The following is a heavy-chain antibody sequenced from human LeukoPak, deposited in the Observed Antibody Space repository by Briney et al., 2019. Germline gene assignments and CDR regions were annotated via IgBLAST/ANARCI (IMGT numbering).Heavy chain of an antibody. CDR2: IYSGGNI. V-gene: IGHV3-53*01. Sequence: GGSLRLSCAASGFIFSSYSMNWVRQAPGKGLEWVSVIYSGGNIYYIESVKGRFTISRDTSENTLYLQMNSLRAEDTAVYFCAGRHCSGGGCYFAGADPFDYWGQGTLVTVSS. CDR1: GFIFSSYS. D-gene: IGHD2-15*01. J-gene: IGHJ4*02. CDR3: AGRHCSGGGCYFAGADPFDY.